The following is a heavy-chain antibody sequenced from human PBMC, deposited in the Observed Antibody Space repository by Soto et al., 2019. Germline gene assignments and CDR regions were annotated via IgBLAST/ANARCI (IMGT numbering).Heavy chain of an antibody. V-gene: IGHV1-8*01. D-gene: IGHD5-18*01. CDR3: ARGGYSYGYFGYYYGMDV. Sequence: GASVKVSCKASGYTFTSYDINWVRQATGQGLERMGWMNPNSGNTGYAQKFQGRVTVTRNTSISTAYMELSSLRSEDTAVYYCARGGYSYGYFGYYYGMDVWGRGTTVTVS. J-gene: IGHJ6*02. CDR1: GYTFTSYD. CDR2: MNPNSGNT.